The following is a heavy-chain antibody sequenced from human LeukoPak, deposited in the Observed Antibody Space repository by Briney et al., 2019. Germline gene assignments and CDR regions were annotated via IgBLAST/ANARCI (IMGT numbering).Heavy chain of an antibody. CDR2: ISSSSSYI. V-gene: IGHV3-21*01. CDR3: ARSQGSYGYPPFGFDY. Sequence: PGGSLRLSCAASGFTFSSYSMNWVRQAPGKGLEWVSAISSSSSYIYYAGSVKGRFTMSRDNAKNSLYLQMNSLRAEDTAVYYCARSQGSYGYPPFGFDYWGQGTLVTVSS. CDR1: GFTFSSYS. D-gene: IGHD5-18*01. J-gene: IGHJ4*02.